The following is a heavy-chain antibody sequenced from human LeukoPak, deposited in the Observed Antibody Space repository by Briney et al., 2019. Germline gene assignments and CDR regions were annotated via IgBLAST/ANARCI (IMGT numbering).Heavy chain of an antibody. CDR2: IYSSGNT. CDR3: ARDLSIPVAGQFDF. V-gene: IGHV4-4*07. CDR1: GGSISGFY. D-gene: IGHD6-19*01. J-gene: IGHJ4*02. Sequence: SETLSLTCTVSGGSISGFYWSWIRQPAGKGLEWIGRIYSSGNTNYNPSLKSRVTLSVDTSKNQFSLRLSSATAADTAIYYCARDLSIPVAGQFDFWGQGTLVTVSS.